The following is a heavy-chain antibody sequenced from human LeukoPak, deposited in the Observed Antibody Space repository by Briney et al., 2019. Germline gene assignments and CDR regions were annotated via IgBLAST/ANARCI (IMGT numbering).Heavy chain of an antibody. Sequence: PSETLSLTCTASGGSISSYYWSWIRQPAGKGLEWIGRIYTSGSTNYNPSLKSRVTMSVDTSKNQFSLKLSSVTAADTAVYYCAREPVHYDYVWGSYRTPYYFDYWGQGTLVTVSS. CDR1: GGSISSYY. V-gene: IGHV4-4*07. J-gene: IGHJ4*02. CDR2: IYTSGST. D-gene: IGHD3-16*02. CDR3: AREPVHYDYVWGSYRTPYYFDY.